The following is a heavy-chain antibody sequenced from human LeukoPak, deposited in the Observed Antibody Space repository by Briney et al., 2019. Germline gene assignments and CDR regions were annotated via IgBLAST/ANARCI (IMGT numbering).Heavy chain of an antibody. Sequence: GASVKVSCKASGGTFISYAISWVRQAPGQGLEWMGGIIPIFGTANYAQKFQGRVTITADESTSTAYMELSSLRSEDTAVYYCARGLYSSSSPFDYWGQGTLVTVSS. CDR2: IIPIFGTA. CDR1: GGTFISYA. CDR3: ARGLYSSSSPFDY. J-gene: IGHJ4*02. V-gene: IGHV1-69*13. D-gene: IGHD6-13*01.